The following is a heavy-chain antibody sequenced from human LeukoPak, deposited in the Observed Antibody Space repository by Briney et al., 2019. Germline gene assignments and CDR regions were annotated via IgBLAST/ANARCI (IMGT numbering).Heavy chain of an antibody. CDR1: GDSVSSNNAA. Sequence: SQTLSLTCAISGDSVSSNNAAWNWIRQSPSRGLGWLGRAYFRSKWFNDYAISVKSRITITSDTSKNQFSLQLNSVTPEDTAVYYCARTRYSSGGAYYYGVDVWGQGTTVTVSS. CDR2: AYFRSKWFN. V-gene: IGHV6-1*01. J-gene: IGHJ6*02. CDR3: ARTRYSSGGAYYYGVDV. D-gene: IGHD6-19*01.